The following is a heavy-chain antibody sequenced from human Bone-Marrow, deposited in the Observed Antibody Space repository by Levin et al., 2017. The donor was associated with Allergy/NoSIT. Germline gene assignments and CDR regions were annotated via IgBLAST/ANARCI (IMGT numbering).Heavy chain of an antibody. CDR1: GGSVHSGDYF. CDR3: AREDKVITSPSWGLYDTHYYMDV. CDR2: VTPGGRA. Sequence: KSSETLSLTCTVSGGSVHSGDYFWTWVRQPAGKALEWIGRVTPGGRADYNPSLEGRVTISADTSQNHVSLELGSVTAADTAVYFCAREDKVITSPSWGLYDTHYYMDVWGKGTTVTVSS. J-gene: IGHJ6*03. D-gene: IGHD3-16*01. V-gene: IGHV4-61*02.